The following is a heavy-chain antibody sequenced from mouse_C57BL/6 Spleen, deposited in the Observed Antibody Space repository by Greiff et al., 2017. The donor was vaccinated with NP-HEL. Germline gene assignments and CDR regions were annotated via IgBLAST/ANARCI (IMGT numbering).Heavy chain of an antibody. CDR3: AREGGDWYFDV. Sequence: EVQLQQSGPGLVKPSQSLSLTCSVTGYSITSGYYWNWIRQFPGNKLEWMGYISYDGSNNYNPSLKNRISITRDTSKNQFCLKLNSVTTEDTATYYCAREGGDWYFDVWGTGTTVTVSS. V-gene: IGHV3-6*01. CDR1: GYSITSGYY. J-gene: IGHJ1*03. CDR2: ISYDGSN.